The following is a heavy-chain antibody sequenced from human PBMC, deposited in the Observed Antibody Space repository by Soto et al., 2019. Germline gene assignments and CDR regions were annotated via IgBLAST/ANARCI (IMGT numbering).Heavy chain of an antibody. CDR3: ARDGNNYGDYWFDP. CDR2: IIPIFGTA. J-gene: IGHJ5*02. Sequence: SVQVSCKASGGTFSSYAISWVRQAPGQGLEWMGGIIPIFGTANYAQKFQGRVTITADESTSTAYMELSSLRSEDTAVYYCARDGNNYGDYWFDPWGQGTLVTGSS. CDR1: GGTFSSYA. V-gene: IGHV1-69*13. D-gene: IGHD4-17*01.